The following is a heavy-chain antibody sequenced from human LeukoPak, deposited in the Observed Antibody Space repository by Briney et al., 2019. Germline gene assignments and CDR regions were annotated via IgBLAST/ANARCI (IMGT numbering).Heavy chain of an antibody. D-gene: IGHD2-21*01. Sequence: GASVKVSCKASGYTFTSYDINWVRQATGQGLEWMGWMNPNTGDTHYAQKFQGRVTLTRDTSITTVYMELSRLTSDDTAIFYCAVAPGDYWGQGTLVTVSS. CDR3: AVAPGDY. J-gene: IGHJ4*02. CDR1: GYTFTSYD. V-gene: IGHV1-8*01. CDR2: MNPNTGDT.